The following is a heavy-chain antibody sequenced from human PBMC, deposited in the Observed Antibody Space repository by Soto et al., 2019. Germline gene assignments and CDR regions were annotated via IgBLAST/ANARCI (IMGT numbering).Heavy chain of an antibody. Sequence: QVQLVQSGAEVKKPGSSVKVSCKASGGTFSSYAISWVRQAPGQGLEWMGGIIPIFGTANYAQKFQSRVTITADEYTSTAYKELSSLRSEDTAVYYCARGGVTTLAFDIWGQGTMGTGSS. CDR2: IIPIFGTA. CDR3: ARGGVTTLAFDI. J-gene: IGHJ3*02. D-gene: IGHD2-21*02. V-gene: IGHV1-69*01. CDR1: GGTFSSYA.